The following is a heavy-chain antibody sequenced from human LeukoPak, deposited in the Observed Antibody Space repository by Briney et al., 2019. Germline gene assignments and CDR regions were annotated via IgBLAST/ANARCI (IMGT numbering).Heavy chain of an antibody. D-gene: IGHD1-26*01. CDR3: ARVLSGTYLDY. V-gene: IGHV3-48*03. CDR2: ISSTGSTT. J-gene: IGHJ4*02. CDR1: GFTFSSYE. Sequence: GGSLRLSCAASGFTFSSYEMNWVRQAPGKGQEWVSYISSTGSTTYYADSVKGRFTISRDNAKHSLYLQMNSLRAEDTAVYYCARVLSGTYLDYWGQGTLVTVCS.